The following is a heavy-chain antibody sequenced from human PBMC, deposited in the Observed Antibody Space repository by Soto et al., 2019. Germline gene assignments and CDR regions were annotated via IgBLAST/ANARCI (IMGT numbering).Heavy chain of an antibody. D-gene: IGHD3-10*01. J-gene: IGHJ4*02. Sequence: QVQLVQSGAEVKKPGSSVKVSCTASRGTFSYNTISWVRQAPGQGLEWMGRVIPMVGMSSYAQKFQGRLTITADKSTSTVSMVLNSLRPEDTAVYYCATNYGSGSTHFDYWGQGTLVTVSS. CDR1: RGTFSYNT. CDR3: ATNYGSGSTHFDY. V-gene: IGHV1-69*02. CDR2: VIPMVGMS.